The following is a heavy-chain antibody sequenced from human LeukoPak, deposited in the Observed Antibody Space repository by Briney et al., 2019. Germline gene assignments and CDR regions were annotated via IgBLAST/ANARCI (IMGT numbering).Heavy chain of an antibody. Sequence: PGGSLRLSCAASGFTFSSCGMHWVRQAPGKGLEWVAVISYDGSNEYYADSVKGRFTISRDNSKNTLYLQMSSLRAEDTAVYYCARSDYHNSGSHTVFDAFDIWGQGTRVTVSS. V-gene: IGHV3-30*03. CDR3: ARSDYHNSGSHTVFDAFDI. J-gene: IGHJ3*02. D-gene: IGHD3-10*01. CDR2: ISYDGSNE. CDR1: GFTFSSCG.